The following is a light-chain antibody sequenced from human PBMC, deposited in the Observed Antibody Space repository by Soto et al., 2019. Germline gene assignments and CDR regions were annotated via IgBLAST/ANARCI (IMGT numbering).Light chain of an antibody. J-gene: IGLJ1*01. CDR2: EVT. CDR3: SSYTNINTRACV. CDR1: SGDIGSYNR. V-gene: IGLV2-14*01. Sequence: ALTQPASVSGSPGQAITISCTGSSGDIGSYNRVSWYQQHPGKAPKLIIYEVTDRPSGVSNRFSGSKSGNTASLTISGLQAEDEAEYYCSSYTNINTRACVFGTGTKVTVL.